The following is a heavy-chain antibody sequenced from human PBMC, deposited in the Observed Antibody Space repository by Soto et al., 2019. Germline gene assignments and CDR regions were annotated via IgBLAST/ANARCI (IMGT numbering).Heavy chain of an antibody. CDR2: VSGYNGHS. CDR3: ARDSSSSGYYYGMDV. CDR1: NETLTTYG. V-gene: IGHV1-18*01. Sequence: QVHLVQSGAEVKKPGASVKVSCKASNETLTTYGISWVRQAPGQGLEWMGWVSGYNGHSSSAQKFQDRVIMTADTSTNTAYMELGSLTPDDSAVYFCARDSSSSGYYYGMDVWGQGTTVTVSS. D-gene: IGHD6-6*01. J-gene: IGHJ6*02.